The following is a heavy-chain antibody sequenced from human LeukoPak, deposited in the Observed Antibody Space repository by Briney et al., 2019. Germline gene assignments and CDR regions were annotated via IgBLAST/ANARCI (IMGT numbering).Heavy chain of an antibody. D-gene: IGHD4-4*01. CDR1: GFIFSNFG. CDR2: ISGISVTK. Sequence: GGSLRLSCAASGFIFSNFGMSWVRQAPGKGLEWISFISGISVTKYCVDSVKGRFTISRDNSKNMLYLQMNSLRAEDTAVYYCARDPSLRVTLDYWGQGTLVTVSS. J-gene: IGHJ4*02. V-gene: IGHV3-23*01. CDR3: ARDPSLRVTLDY.